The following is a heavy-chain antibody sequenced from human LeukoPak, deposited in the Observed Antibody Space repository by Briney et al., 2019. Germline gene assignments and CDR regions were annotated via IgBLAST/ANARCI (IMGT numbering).Heavy chain of an antibody. CDR1: GYTFTSYD. D-gene: IGHD1-26*01. J-gene: IGHJ4*02. CDR2: MNPNSGNT. V-gene: IGHV1-8*03. Sequence: ASVKVSCKASGYTFTSYDINWVRQATGQGLEWMGWMNPNSGNTGYAQKFQGRVTITRNTSISTAYMELSSLRSEDTAVYYCAKAGGIVGAPKKPFDYWGQGTLVTVSS. CDR3: AKAGGIVGAPKKPFDY.